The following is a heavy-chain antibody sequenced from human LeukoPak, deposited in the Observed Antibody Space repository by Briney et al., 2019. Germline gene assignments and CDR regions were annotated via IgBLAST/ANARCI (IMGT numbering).Heavy chain of an antibody. J-gene: IGHJ4*02. CDR2: INPNNGGT. Sequence: GASVKASCKTSGYTFTAYYVHWVRQVPGQGLEWMGWINPNNGGTNYAQKFQGRVTMTSDTSISSAYMELTRLTSDDTAVYYCASLGLTIGFDHWGQGTLVTVSS. V-gene: IGHV1-2*02. CDR1: GYTFTAYY. CDR3: ASLGLTIGFDH. D-gene: IGHD3-10*01.